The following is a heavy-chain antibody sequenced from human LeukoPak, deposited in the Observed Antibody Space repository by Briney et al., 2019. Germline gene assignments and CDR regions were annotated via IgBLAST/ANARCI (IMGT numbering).Heavy chain of an antibody. J-gene: IGHJ4*02. CDR2: ISSSSSYI. D-gene: IGHD3-3*01. V-gene: IGHV3-21*01. CDR3: ARDRGNYDFWSGPDY. Sequence: GGSLRLSCAASGFTFSSYSMNWVRQAPGKGLEWVSSISSSSSYIYYADSVKGRFTISRGNAKNSLYLQMNSLRAEDTAVYYCARDRGNYDFWSGPDYWGQGTLVTVSS. CDR1: GFTFSSYS.